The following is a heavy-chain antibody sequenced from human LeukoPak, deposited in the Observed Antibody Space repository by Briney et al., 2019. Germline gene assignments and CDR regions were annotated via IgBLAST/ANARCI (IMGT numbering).Heavy chain of an antibody. D-gene: IGHD3-22*01. CDR3: ARVVPLGSGYFIYLDY. CDR2: INHSGST. J-gene: IGHJ4*02. V-gene: IGHV4-34*01. Sequence: SETLSLTCAVYGGSISGYYWSWIRQPPGKGLEWIGEINHSGSTNYNPSLKSRVTISVDTSKNQFSLKLSSVTAADTAVYYCARVVPLGSGYFIYLDYWGQGTLVTVSS. CDR1: GGSISGYY.